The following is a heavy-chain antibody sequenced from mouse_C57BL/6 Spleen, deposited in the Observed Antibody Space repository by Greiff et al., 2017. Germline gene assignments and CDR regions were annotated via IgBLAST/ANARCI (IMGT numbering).Heavy chain of an antibody. CDR2: IHPNSGST. D-gene: IGHD1-1*01. V-gene: IGHV1-64*01. Sequence: VQLQQPGAELVKPGASVTLSCKASGYTFTSYWMHWVKQRPGQGLEWIGMIHPNSGSTNYNEKLKSKATLTVDKSSSTAYMQLSSLTSEDSAVYYCARALITTVVAPFDYWGQGTTLTVSS. CDR1: GYTFTSYW. J-gene: IGHJ2*01. CDR3: ARALITTVVAPFDY.